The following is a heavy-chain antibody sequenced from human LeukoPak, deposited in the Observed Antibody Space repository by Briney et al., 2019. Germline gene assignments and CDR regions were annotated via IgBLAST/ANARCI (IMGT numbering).Heavy chain of an antibody. CDR2: IYTSGST. V-gene: IGHV4-4*07. J-gene: IGHJ4*02. D-gene: IGHD1-26*01. Sequence: SETLSLTCTVSGGSISSYYWSWIRQPAGKGLEWIGRIYTSGSTNYNPSLKSRVTMSVDTSKNQFSLKLSSVTAADTAVYYCARDGPGYSGSYYESDYWGQGTLVTVSS. CDR1: GGSISSYY. CDR3: ARDGPGYSGSYYESDY.